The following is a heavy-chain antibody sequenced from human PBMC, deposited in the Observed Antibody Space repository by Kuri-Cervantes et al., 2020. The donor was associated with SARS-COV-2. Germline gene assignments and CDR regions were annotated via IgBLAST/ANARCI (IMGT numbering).Heavy chain of an antibody. CDR3: TRDHMQPGDS. CDR1: GSTFSRYW. J-gene: IGHJ4*02. V-gene: IGHV3-7*01. CDR2: INHDGSER. D-gene: IGHD6-13*01. Sequence: GGSLRLSCAGSGSTFSRYWMSWVRQAPGKGPEWLANINHDGSERYYVDSLNGRFTISRDNAKNSLYLQMTSLRAEDTALYYCTRDHMQPGDSWGQGTLVTVSS.